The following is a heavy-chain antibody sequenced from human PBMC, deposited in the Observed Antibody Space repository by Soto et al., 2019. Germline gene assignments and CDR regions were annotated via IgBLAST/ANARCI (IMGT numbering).Heavy chain of an antibody. J-gene: IGHJ4*02. D-gene: IGHD3-22*01. V-gene: IGHV3-21*01. CDR3: ARIYYDSSGYPDY. CDR2: ISSSSSYI. Sequence: GGSLRLSCAAPGFTFSSYSMNWVRQAPGKGLEWVSSISSSSSYIYYADSVKGRFTISRDNAKNSLYLQMNSLRAEDTAVYYCARIYYDSSGYPDYWGQGTLVTVSS. CDR1: GFTFSSYS.